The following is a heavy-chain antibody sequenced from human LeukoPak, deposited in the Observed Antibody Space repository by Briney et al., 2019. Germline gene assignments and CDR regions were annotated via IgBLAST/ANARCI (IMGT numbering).Heavy chain of an antibody. D-gene: IGHD3-10*01. V-gene: IGHV1-18*01. J-gene: IGHJ4*02. CDR2: ISTYNGNT. CDR3: GRALLGGSDIYTPFSY. CDR1: GYTFTIYG. Sequence: GASVKVSCKASGYTFTIYGIIWVRQAPGQGLEWVGWISTYNGNTNYAPNIQDRVTMTTDTSTSTAYMELRSLRSDDTAVYYCGRALLGGSDIYTPFSYWGQGTLVTVS.